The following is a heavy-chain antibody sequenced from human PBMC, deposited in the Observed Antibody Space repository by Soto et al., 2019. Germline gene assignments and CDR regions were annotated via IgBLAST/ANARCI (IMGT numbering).Heavy chain of an antibody. V-gene: IGHV1-69*04. J-gene: IGHJ6*03. CDR2: IIPILGIA. Sequence: GASVKVSCKASGGTFSSYTISWVRQAPGQGLEWMGRIIPILGIANYAQKFQGRVTITADKSTSTAYMELSSLRSEDTAVYYCARDGRIAAASYYMDVWGKGTTVTVSS. CDR3: ARDGRIAAASYYMDV. D-gene: IGHD6-13*01. CDR1: GGTFSSYT.